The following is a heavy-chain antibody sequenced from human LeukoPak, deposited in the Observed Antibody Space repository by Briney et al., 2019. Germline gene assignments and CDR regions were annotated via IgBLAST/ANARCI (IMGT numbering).Heavy chain of an antibody. D-gene: IGHD4-17*01. V-gene: IGHV4-4*02. CDR3: ARDRTVTGSFDY. CDR1: GGSISSSNW. CDR2: IYHSGST. J-gene: IGHJ4*02. Sequence: PSETLSLTCAVSGGSISSSNWWSWVRQPPGKGLEWIGEIYHSGSTNYNPSLKSRVTISVDTSKNQFSLKLSSVTAADTAVYYCARDRTVTGSFDYWGQGTLVTVSS.